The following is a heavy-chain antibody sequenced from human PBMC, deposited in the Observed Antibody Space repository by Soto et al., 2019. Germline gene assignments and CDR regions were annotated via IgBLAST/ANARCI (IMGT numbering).Heavy chain of an antibody. Sequence: EVQLVESGGGLVQPGGALRLSCAASGFTFSSYAMHWVRQAPGKGLEYVSAISGNGDSAYYANSVKGRFTISRDNSKNTLYLQMGSLRAEDMAVDYCARRGYGLYFDYWGQGTLVTVSS. D-gene: IGHD3-10*01. CDR1: GFTFSSYA. V-gene: IGHV3-64*01. CDR2: ISGNGDSA. J-gene: IGHJ4*02. CDR3: ARRGYGLYFDY.